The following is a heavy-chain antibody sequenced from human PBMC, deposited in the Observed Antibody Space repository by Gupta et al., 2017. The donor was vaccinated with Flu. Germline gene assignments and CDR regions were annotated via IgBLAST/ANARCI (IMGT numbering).Heavy chain of an antibody. CDR3: ATVTSGC. CDR2: INPDGSST. D-gene: IGHD4-17*01. CDR1: GFTFSTSY. V-gene: IGHV3-74*03. Sequence: EMQLVESGGGLVQPGGSLRLPCAASGFTFSTSYLQWVRQAPGKRLVWVSRINPDGSSTTYAESVKGRFTISRDNAKNTLYLQMNSLGDDDTAVYYCATVTSGCWGQGTLVTVSS. J-gene: IGHJ4*02.